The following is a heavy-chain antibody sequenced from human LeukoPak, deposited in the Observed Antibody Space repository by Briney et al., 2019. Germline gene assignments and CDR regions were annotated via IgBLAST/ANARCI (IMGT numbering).Heavy chain of an antibody. J-gene: IGHJ4*02. CDR3: ARGVGATKRGVDY. D-gene: IGHD1-26*01. Sequence: GGTLRLSCTASGFTFSSYGMHWVRQAPGKGLEWVAVISYDGSNKYYADSVKGRFTISRDNSKNTLYLQMNSLRAEDTAVYYCARGVGATKRGVDYWGQGTLVTVSS. CDR2: ISYDGSNK. V-gene: IGHV3-30*03. CDR1: GFTFSSYG.